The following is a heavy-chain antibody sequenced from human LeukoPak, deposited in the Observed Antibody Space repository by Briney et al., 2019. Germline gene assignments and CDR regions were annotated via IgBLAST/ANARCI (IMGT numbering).Heavy chain of an antibody. CDR3: ARDRILRGSGSFTGDY. J-gene: IGHJ4*02. D-gene: IGHD3-10*01. CDR1: GFTFSSYS. Sequence: KPGGSLRLSCAASGFTFSSYSMNWVRQAPGRGLEWVSSISSSSSYIYYADSVKGRFTISRDNAKNSLYLQMNSLRAEDTAVYYCARDRILRGSGSFTGDYWGQGTLVTVSS. CDR2: ISSSSSYI. V-gene: IGHV3-21*01.